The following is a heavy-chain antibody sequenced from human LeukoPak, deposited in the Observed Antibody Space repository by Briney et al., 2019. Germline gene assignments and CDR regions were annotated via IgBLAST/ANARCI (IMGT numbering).Heavy chain of an antibody. D-gene: IGHD3-9*01. CDR2: ISSSGGST. J-gene: IGHJ4*02. V-gene: IGHV3-23*01. CDR3: ARAGRGLRYFDWLTYDY. CDR1: GFMFSNYA. Sequence: PGGSLRLSCAAAGFMFSNYAMSWVRQAPGKGLEWVSTISSSGGSTYYADSVKGRFTISRDNAKNTLYLQMNSLRAEDTAVYYCARAGRGLRYFDWLTYDYWGQGTLVTVSS.